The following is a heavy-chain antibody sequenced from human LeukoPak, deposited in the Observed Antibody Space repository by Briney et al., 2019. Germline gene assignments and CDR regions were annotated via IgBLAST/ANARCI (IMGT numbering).Heavy chain of an antibody. CDR2: TRNKANSYTT. J-gene: IGHJ4*02. Sequence: PGGSLTLSCAASGFTFSDHYMDWVRQAPGKGLEWVGRTRNKANSYTTEYAASVKGRFTISRDDSKNSLYLQMNSLKIEDTAVYYCARVYGSGSYYKEYYFDYWGQGTLVTVSS. V-gene: IGHV3-72*01. CDR1: GFTFSDHY. CDR3: ARVYGSGSYYKEYYFDY. D-gene: IGHD3-10*01.